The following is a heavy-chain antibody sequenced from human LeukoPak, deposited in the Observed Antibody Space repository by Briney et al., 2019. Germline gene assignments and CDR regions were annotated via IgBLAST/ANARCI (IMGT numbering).Heavy chain of an antibody. J-gene: IGHJ4*02. CDR3: ARAPSGEVESAARGDYLDY. Sequence: PSETLSLTCAVYGGSFSGYFWSWIRQPPGKGLEWIGEFNHSGGTNYNPSLKSRVTISVDTSKNQFSLKMNSVTAADTAVYYCARAPSGEVESAARGDYLDYWGQGTLVTVSS. V-gene: IGHV4-34*01. CDR1: GGSFSGYF. D-gene: IGHD6-13*01. CDR2: FNHSGGT.